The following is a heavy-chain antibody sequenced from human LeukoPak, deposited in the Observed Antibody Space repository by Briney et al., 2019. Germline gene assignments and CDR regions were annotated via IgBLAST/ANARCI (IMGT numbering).Heavy chain of an antibody. Sequence: SETLSLTCTVSGGSISSYYWSWIRQPPGKGLEWIGYIYYSGSTNYNPSLKSRVTISVDTSKNQFSLKLSSVTAADTAVYYCARGPKYSSGWYHFFFFDCWGQGTLVTVSS. CDR2: IYYSGST. D-gene: IGHD6-19*01. V-gene: IGHV4-59*01. CDR1: GGSISSYY. J-gene: IGHJ4*02. CDR3: ARGPKYSSGWYHFFFFDC.